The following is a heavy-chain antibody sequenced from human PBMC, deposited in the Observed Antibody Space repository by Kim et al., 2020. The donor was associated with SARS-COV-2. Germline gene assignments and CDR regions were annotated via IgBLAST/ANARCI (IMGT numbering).Heavy chain of an antibody. CDR1: GFTFSNAW. V-gene: IGHV3-15*01. J-gene: IGHJ6*02. CDR2: IKSKTDGGTT. D-gene: IGHD1-26*01. CDR3: TTDEVGALYYYGMDV. Sequence: GGSLRLSCAASGFTFSNAWMSWVRQAPGKGLEWVGRIKSKTDGGTTDYAAPVKGRFTISRDDSKNTLYPQMNSLKTEDTAVYYCTTDEVGALYYYGMDVWGQGTTVTVSS.